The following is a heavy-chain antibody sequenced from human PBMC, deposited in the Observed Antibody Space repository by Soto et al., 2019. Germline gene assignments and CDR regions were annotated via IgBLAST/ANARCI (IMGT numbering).Heavy chain of an antibody. J-gene: IGHJ4*02. CDR3: ARATHRVVAGSGADY. Sequence: ASVKVSCKASGGTFSSYSINWVRQAPGQGLEWMGRIIPILDIANYAQKFQGRITITADKSTSTAYMELTSLRSDDTAVYYCARATHRVVAGSGADYWGQGTLVTVSS. CDR2: IIPILDIA. CDR1: GGTFSSYS. V-gene: IGHV1-69*02. D-gene: IGHD6-19*01.